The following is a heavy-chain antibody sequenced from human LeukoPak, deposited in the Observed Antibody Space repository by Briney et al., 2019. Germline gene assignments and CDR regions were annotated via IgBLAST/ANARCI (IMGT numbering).Heavy chain of an antibody. CDR3: ARNWFDP. J-gene: IGHJ5*02. CDR2: IYSGGST. V-gene: IGHV3-53*05. Sequence: GSLGLSCAASGFTVSSDYMSWVRQAPGKGLEWVSVIYSGGSTYYADSVKGRFTISRDKSKNTVYLQMNSLRFEDTAMYYCARNWFDPWGQGTLVTVSS. CDR1: GFTVSSDY.